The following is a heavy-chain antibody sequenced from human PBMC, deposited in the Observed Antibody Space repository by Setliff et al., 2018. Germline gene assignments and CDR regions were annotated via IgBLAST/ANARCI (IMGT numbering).Heavy chain of an antibody. Sequence: SETLSLTCAVYGGSFSGYYWSWIRQPPGKGLEWIGEINHSGSTNYNPSLKSRVTMSVDTSKNQFSLKLTSATAADTAVYHCAREDYYYYGMDVWGQGTTVTVSS. J-gene: IGHJ6*02. CDR2: INHSGST. CDR1: GGSFSGYY. CDR3: AREDYYYYGMDV. V-gene: IGHV4-34*01.